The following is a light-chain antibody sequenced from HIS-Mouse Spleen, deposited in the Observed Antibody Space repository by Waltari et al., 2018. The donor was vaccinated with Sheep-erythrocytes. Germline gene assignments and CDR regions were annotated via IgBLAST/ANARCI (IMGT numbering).Light chain of an antibody. J-gene: IGLJ1*01. Sequence: QSALTQPRSVSGAPGPSVNISCTGTSSDVVGYNYVSWYQQHPGKAPKLRIYDVSKRPSGVPDRFSGSKSGNTASLTISGLQAEDEADYYCCSYAGSYNHVFATGTKVTVL. CDR3: CSYAGSYNHV. CDR1: SSDVVGYNY. CDR2: DVS. V-gene: IGLV2-11*01.